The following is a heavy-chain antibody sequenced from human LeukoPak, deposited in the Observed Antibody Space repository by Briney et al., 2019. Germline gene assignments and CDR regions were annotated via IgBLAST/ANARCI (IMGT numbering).Heavy chain of an antibody. D-gene: IGHD3-9*01. Sequence: SETLSLTCAVSGGSISTYYWSWIRQPPGKGLEWIGYIFYSGSTYFNPSLKSRVTISVDTSKNQFSLKLTSVTAADTAIYYCARARYFDWLLTYFDYWGQGTLVTVSS. CDR3: ARARYFDWLLTYFDY. J-gene: IGHJ4*02. CDR2: IFYSGST. CDR1: GGSISTYY. V-gene: IGHV4-59*01.